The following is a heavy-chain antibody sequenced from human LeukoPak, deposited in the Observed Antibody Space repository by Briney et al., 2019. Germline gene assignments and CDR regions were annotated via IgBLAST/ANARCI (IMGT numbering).Heavy chain of an antibody. CDR1: GYTFTSYY. CDR2: INPSGGST. J-gene: IGHJ5*02. V-gene: IGHV1-46*01. D-gene: IGHD6-6*01. Sequence: ASVKVPCKASGYTFTSYYMHWVRQAPGQGLEWMGIINPSGGSTSYAQKFQGRVTMTRDTSTSTVYMELSSLRSEDTAVYYCARDGGSSSSGNWFDPWGQGTLVIVSS. CDR3: ARDGGSSSSGNWFDP.